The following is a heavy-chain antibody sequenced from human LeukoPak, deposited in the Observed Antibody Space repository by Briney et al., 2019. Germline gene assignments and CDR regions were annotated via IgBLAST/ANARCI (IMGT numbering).Heavy chain of an antibody. V-gene: IGHV3-23*01. CDR2: ISGSGGST. CDR3: AKIQASYDFWSGYYLSPTDY. D-gene: IGHD3-3*01. Sequence: GGSLRLSCAASGFTFSSYAMSWVRQAPGKGLEWVSAISGSGGSTYYADSVKGRFTISRDNSKNTLYLQMNSLRAEDTAVYYCAKIQASYDFWSGYYLSPTDYWGQGTLATVSS. CDR1: GFTFSSYA. J-gene: IGHJ4*02.